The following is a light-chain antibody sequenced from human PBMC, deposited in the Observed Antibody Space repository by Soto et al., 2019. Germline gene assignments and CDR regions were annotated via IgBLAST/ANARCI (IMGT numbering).Light chain of an antibody. V-gene: IGKV1-5*03. CDR1: QSISSW. Sequence: DIQMTQSPSTLSASVGDRVTITCRASQSISSWLAWYQQKPGKAPKLLIYKASSLESGVPSRFSGSGSGTEFTLTISSLQPEDFSTYYCQQSYRIPWTFGQGTQVEIK. CDR2: KAS. CDR3: QQSYRIPWT. J-gene: IGKJ1*01.